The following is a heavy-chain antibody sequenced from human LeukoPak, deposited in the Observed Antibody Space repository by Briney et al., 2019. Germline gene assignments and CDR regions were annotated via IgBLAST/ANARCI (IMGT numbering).Heavy chain of an antibody. D-gene: IGHD4-17*01. CDR2: SYHSGST. V-gene: IGHV4-38-2*02. CDR1: GGSISSGYY. CDR3: ARRTVTTIDY. Sequence: KPSETLSLTCTVSGGSISSGYYWGWIRQPPGKGLEWIGSSYHSGSTYYNPSLKSRVTISVDTSKNQFSLKLSSVTAADTAVYYCARRTVTTIDYWGQGTLVTVSS. J-gene: IGHJ4*02.